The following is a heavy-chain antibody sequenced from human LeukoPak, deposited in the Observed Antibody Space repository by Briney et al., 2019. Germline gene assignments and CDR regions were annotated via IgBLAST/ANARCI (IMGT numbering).Heavy chain of an antibody. D-gene: IGHD2-15*01. CDR2: ISSSSSTI. CDR3: ARDTGLLHRIDAFDI. J-gene: IGHJ3*02. V-gene: IGHV3-48*01. Sequence: GGSLRLSCAASGFTFSSYSMNWVRQAPGKGLEWVSYISSSSSTIYYADSVKGRFTISRDNAKNSLYLQMNSLRAEDTAVYYCARDTGLLHRIDAFDIWGQGTMVTVSS. CDR1: GFTFSSYS.